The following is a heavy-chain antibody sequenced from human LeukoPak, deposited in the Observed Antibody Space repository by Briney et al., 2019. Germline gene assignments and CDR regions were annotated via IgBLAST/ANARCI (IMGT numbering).Heavy chain of an antibody. J-gene: IGHJ4*02. CDR2: INHRENS. CDR1: GGSFTGYY. V-gene: IGHV4-34*01. D-gene: IGHD4-23*01. Sequence: SETLSLTCSVDGGSFTGYYWTWIRQAPGKGPEWIGEINHRENSNYNPSLKSRVTLPIDTSKKQFSLHLPSLTAADTAVYYCARVTGYGGDSLRYWGQGTLVTISS. CDR3: ARVTGYGGDSLRY.